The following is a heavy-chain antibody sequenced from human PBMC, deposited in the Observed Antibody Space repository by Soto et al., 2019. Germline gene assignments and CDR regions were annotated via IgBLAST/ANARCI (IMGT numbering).Heavy chain of an antibody. CDR2: INHSGSN. Sequence: SETLSLTCAVYGGSFSGYYWSWIRQPPGKGLEWIGEINHSGSNNYNPSLKSRVTISVDTSKNQFSLKLSSVTAADTAVYYCAGFEDCTNGVCYSDYLGQGTLVTVSS. V-gene: IGHV4-34*01. D-gene: IGHD2-8*01. CDR3: AGFEDCTNGVCYSDY. J-gene: IGHJ4*02. CDR1: GGSFSGYY.